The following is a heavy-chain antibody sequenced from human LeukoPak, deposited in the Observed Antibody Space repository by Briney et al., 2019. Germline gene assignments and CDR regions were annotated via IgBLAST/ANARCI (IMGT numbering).Heavy chain of an antibody. CDR1: GGSITSYH. V-gene: IGHV4-59*01. Sequence: KPSGTLSLTCTVSGGSITSYHWSWIRQPPGKGLEWIGYIYYSGSTNYNPSLKSRVTISVDTSKNQFSLKLSSVTAADTAVYYCARDEYNWFDPWGQGTLVTVSS. J-gene: IGHJ5*02. CDR3: ARDEYNWFDP. CDR2: IYYSGST.